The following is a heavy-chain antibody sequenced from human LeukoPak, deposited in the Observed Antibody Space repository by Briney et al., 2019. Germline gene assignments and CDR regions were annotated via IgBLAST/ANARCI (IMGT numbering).Heavy chain of an antibody. D-gene: IGHD1-26*01. V-gene: IGHV3-74*01. CDR3: VRSMSGRNDF. Sequence: GGSLRLSCAGSGFTFSNYWVHCVRQAPGKGLVWVSRINIDGSRTDYADSVKGRFTISRDNAKNTLYLQMNRLSAEDTAVYYCVRSMSGRNDFWGQGTLVTVSS. CDR2: INIDGSRT. CDR1: GFTFSNYW. J-gene: IGHJ4*02.